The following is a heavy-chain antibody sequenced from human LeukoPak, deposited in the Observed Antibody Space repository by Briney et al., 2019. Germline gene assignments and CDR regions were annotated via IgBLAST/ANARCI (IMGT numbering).Heavy chain of an antibody. D-gene: IGHD3-22*01. Sequence: GASVKVSCKASGYTFTGYYMHWVRQAPGQGLEWMGGIIPIFGTANYAQKFQGRVTITADESTSTAYMELSSLRSEDTAVYYCARGVVGIVDYYYYMDVWGKGTTVTISS. V-gene: IGHV1-69*13. J-gene: IGHJ6*03. CDR1: GYTFTGYY. CDR3: ARGVVGIVDYYYYMDV. CDR2: IIPIFGTA.